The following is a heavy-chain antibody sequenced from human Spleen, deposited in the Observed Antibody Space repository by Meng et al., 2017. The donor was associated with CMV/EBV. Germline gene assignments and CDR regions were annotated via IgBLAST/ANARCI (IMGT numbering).Heavy chain of an antibody. CDR3: ARDHNWGPDH. D-gene: IGHD1-1*01. CDR1: GYTFTAYY. Sequence: ASVKVSCKTSGYTFTAYYVHWVRQAPGQGLEWMGWINPNSGATNYAQNFQGRVTMTSDSSISTAYMELIRLTSDDTAVYYCARDHNWGPDHWGQGTLVTVSS. J-gene: IGHJ4*02. CDR2: INPNSGAT. V-gene: IGHV1-2*02.